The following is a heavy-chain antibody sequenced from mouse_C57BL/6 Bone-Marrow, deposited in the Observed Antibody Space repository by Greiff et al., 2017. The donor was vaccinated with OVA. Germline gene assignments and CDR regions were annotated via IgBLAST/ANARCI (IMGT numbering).Heavy chain of an antibody. CDR3: ARDDGYSFDV. V-gene: IGHV1-55*01. CDR1: GYTFTSYW. Sequence: QVQLKQSGAELVKPGASVKMSCKASGYTFTSYWITWVKQRPGQGLEWIGDIYPGSGSTNYNEKFKSKATLTVDTSSSTAYMQLSSLTSEDSAVYYCARDDGYSFDVWGTGTTVTVSS. J-gene: IGHJ1*03. D-gene: IGHD2-3*01. CDR2: IYPGSGST.